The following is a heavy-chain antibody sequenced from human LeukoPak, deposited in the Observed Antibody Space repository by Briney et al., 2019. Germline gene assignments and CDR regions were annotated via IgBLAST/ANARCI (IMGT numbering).Heavy chain of an antibody. Sequence: PGGSLRLSCAASGFTFSSYGMHWVRQAPGKGLEWVAVISYDGSNKYYADSVKGRFTISRDNSKNTLYLQMNSLRAEDTAVYYCAKDLLGIVEVPAAIADYWGQGTLVTVSS. CDR1: GFTFSSYG. D-gene: IGHD2-2*03. V-gene: IGHV3-30*18. CDR2: ISYDGSNK. CDR3: AKDLLGIVEVPAAIADY. J-gene: IGHJ4*02.